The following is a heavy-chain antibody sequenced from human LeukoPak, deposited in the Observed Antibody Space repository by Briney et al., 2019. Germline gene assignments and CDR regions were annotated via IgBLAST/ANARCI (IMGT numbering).Heavy chain of an antibody. Sequence: ASVKVSCKASGYTFTSYGISWVRQAPGQGLEWMGWISAYNGNTNYAQKLQGRVTMTTDTSTSTAYMELRSLRSDDTAVYYCARVHVLLWFGEVHYFDYWGQGTLVTVSS. J-gene: IGHJ4*02. CDR1: GYTFTSYG. D-gene: IGHD3-10*01. CDR2: ISAYNGNT. CDR3: ARVHVLLWFGEVHYFDY. V-gene: IGHV1-18*01.